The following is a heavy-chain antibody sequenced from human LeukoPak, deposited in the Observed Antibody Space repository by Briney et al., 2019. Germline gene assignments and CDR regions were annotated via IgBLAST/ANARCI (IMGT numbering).Heavy chain of an antibody. CDR3: ARSVMVIAIDAFDI. V-gene: IGHV4-39*01. CDR2: IYYSGST. CDR1: GGSIGSSSYY. J-gene: IGHJ3*02. D-gene: IGHD2-21*01. Sequence: KPSETLSLTCTVSGGSIGSSSYYWGWIRQPPGKGLEWIGSIYYSGSTYYNPSLKSRVTISVDTSKNQFSLKLSSVTAADTAVYYCARSVMVIAIDAFDIWGQGTMVTVSS.